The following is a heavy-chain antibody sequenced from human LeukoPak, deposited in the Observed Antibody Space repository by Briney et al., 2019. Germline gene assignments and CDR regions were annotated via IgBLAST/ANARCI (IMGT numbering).Heavy chain of an antibody. Sequence: GRSLRLSCAASGFTFDDYAMHRVRQAPGKGLEWVSGISWNSGSIGYADSVKGRFTISRDNAKNSLYLQMNSLRAEDTALYYCAKDYSAYYYDSSGPLFDYWGQGTLVTVSS. CDR1: GFTFDDYA. D-gene: IGHD3-22*01. CDR3: AKDYSAYYYDSSGPLFDY. V-gene: IGHV3-9*01. CDR2: ISWNSGSI. J-gene: IGHJ4*02.